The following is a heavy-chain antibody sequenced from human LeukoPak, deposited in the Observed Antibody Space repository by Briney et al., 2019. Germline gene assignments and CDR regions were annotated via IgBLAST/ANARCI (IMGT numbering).Heavy chain of an antibody. J-gene: IGHJ4*02. CDR2: ISAYNGNT. V-gene: IGHV1-18*01. CDR1: GYTFTSYG. D-gene: IGHD6-13*01. CDR3: ARDSASSWYGNFDY. Sequence: ASVKVSCKTSGYTFTSYGINWVRQAPGQGLEWMGWISAYNGNTHYAQNLQDTVTMTTDTSTSTAYMELRSLRSDDTAVYYCARDSASSWYGNFDYWGQGTLVTVSS.